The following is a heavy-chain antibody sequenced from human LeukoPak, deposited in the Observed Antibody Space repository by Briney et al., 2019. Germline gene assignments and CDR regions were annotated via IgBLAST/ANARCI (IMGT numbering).Heavy chain of an antibody. CDR2: ISYDGSNK. J-gene: IGHJ4*02. D-gene: IGHD6-19*01. CDR3: AKDPLTRIAVAGIIDY. Sequence: GRSLRLSCAASGFTFSSYGMHWVRQAPGKGLEWVAVISYDGSNKYYADSVKGRFTISRDNSKNTLYLQMNSLRAEDTAVYYCAKDPLTRIAVAGIIDYWGQGTLVTVSS. V-gene: IGHV3-30*18. CDR1: GFTFSSYG.